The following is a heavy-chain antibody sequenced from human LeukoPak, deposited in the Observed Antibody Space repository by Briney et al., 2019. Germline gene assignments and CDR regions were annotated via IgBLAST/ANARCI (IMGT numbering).Heavy chain of an antibody. D-gene: IGHD3-10*01. CDR2: ISAYNGNT. J-gene: IGHJ4*02. CDR1: GYTFTGYY. Sequence: ASVKVSCKASGYTFTGYYMHWVRQAPGQGLEWMGWISAYNGNTNYAQKLQGRVTMTTDTSTSTAYMELRSLRSDDTAVYYCARGPIYGSGSYPYYFDYWGQGTLVTVSS. CDR3: ARGPIYGSGSYPYYFDY. V-gene: IGHV1-18*04.